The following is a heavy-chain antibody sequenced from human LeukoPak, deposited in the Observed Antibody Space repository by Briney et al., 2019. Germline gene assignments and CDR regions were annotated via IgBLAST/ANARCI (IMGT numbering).Heavy chain of an antibody. CDR3: ARPRRQWLLLDAFDL. Sequence: PGRSLRLSYAASGFRFSSYWMNWVRQAPGKGLEWVAYIKEDGSEKYYLSSVRGRFTISRDNAKNSLYLQMSGLRVEDTAVYFCARPRRQWLLLDAFDLWGQGTMVTVSS. CDR2: IKEDGSEK. V-gene: IGHV3-7*01. J-gene: IGHJ3*01. CDR1: GFRFSSYW. D-gene: IGHD6-19*01.